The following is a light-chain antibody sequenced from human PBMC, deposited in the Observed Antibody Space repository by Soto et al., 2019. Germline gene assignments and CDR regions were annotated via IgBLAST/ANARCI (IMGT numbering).Light chain of an antibody. V-gene: IGLV2-23*01. Sequence: QSVLTQPASVSGSPGQSITISCTGTSSDVGSHNLVSWYQQHPGKAPKTIISEDSKRPSGISNRFSGSKSGNTASLTISGLQAEDEADYYCCSYASGSTWVFGGGTQLTVL. CDR3: CSYASGSTWV. J-gene: IGLJ3*02. CDR1: SSDVGSHNL. CDR2: EDS.